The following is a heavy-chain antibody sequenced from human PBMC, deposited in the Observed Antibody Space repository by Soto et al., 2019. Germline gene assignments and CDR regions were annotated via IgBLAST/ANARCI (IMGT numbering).Heavy chain of an antibody. V-gene: IGHV1-18*01. J-gene: IGHJ4*02. Sequence: ASVKVSCKASGYTFTSYGISWVRQAPGQGLEWMGWISVYNGNTNYAQKLQGRVTMTTDTSTSTAYMELRSLRSDDTAAYYCARVYDFWSGYSNPFDYWGQGTLVTVSS. CDR2: ISVYNGNT. D-gene: IGHD3-3*01. CDR1: GYTFTSYG. CDR3: ARVYDFWSGYSNPFDY.